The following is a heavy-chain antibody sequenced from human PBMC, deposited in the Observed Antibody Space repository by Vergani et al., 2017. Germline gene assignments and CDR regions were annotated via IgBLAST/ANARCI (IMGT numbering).Heavy chain of an antibody. CDR2: ISYDGSNK. CDR1: GFTFSSYG. J-gene: IGHJ6*03. V-gene: IGHV3-30*03. Sequence: QVQLVESGGGVVQPGRSLRLSCAASGFTFSSYGMHWVRQAPGKGLEWVAVISYDGSNKYYADSVKGRFTISRDNSKNTLYLQMNSLRAEDTAVYYCARSSDLNIYYMDVWSERTSLTVS. CDR3: ARSSDLNIYYMDV. D-gene: IGHD6-19*01.